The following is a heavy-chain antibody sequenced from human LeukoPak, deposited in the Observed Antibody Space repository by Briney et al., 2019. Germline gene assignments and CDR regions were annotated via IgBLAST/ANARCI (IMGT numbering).Heavy chain of an antibody. CDR3: ARDYRGLY. V-gene: IGHV3-21*01. CDR1: GFTFSSYS. D-gene: IGHD1-14*01. J-gene: IGHJ4*02. Sequence: GGSLRLSCAASGFTFSSYSMNWVRQAPGKGLEWVSSDSVKGRFTISRDNAKNSLYLQMNSLRAEDTAVYYCARDYRGLYWGQGTLVTVSS.